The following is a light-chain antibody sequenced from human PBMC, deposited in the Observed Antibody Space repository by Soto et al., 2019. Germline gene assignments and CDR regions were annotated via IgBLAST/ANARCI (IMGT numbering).Light chain of an antibody. CDR3: SSYTTIDTWV. J-gene: IGLJ3*02. CDR2: EVT. CDR1: SSDVGAYNY. V-gene: IGLV2-14*03. Sequence: QSVLTQPASVSGSPGESITISCTGTSSDVGAYNYVSWYQQYPGKAPKLIIFEVTNRPSGVSDRFFGSKSGNMASLTISGLQTDDEADYYCSSYTTIDTWVFGGGTKLTVL.